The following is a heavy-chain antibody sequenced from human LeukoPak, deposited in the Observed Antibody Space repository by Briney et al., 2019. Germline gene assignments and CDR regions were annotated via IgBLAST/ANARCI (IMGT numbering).Heavy chain of an antibody. Sequence: PGGSLRLSCAASGFTFSNYWMSWVRQAPGKGLEWVANIKQDGSEKYYVDSVRGRFTISRDNAKNSLYLQMNSLRAEDTAIYYCARYIVNWKGLDYWGQGTLVTVSS. J-gene: IGHJ4*02. D-gene: IGHD1-1*01. CDR3: ARYIVNWKGLDY. V-gene: IGHV3-7*01. CDR1: GFTFSNYW. CDR2: IKQDGSEK.